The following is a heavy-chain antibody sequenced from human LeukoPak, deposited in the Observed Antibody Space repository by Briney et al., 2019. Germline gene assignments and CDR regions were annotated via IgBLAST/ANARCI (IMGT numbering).Heavy chain of an antibody. V-gene: IGHV4-38-2*02. CDR1: GYSISSGYY. D-gene: IGHD3-10*01. CDR2: IYHSGST. CDR3: ARDDVTMVRGVIHGGIDY. Sequence: SETLSLTCTVSGYSISSGYYWGWIRQPPGKGLEWIGSIYHSGSTYYNPSLKSRVTISVDTSKNQFSLKLSSVTAADAAVYYCARDDVTMVRGVIHGGIDYWGQGTLVTVS. J-gene: IGHJ4*02.